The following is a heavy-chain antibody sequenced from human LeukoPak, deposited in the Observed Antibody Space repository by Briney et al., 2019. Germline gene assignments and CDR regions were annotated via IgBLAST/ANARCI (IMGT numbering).Heavy chain of an antibody. CDR1: GFTFSNYN. Sequence: GGSLRLSCAASGFTFSNYNMNWVRQAPGKGLEWVSSISSSSTYIYYADSVKGRFTISRDNAKNSLYLQMNSLRDEDTAVYYCARGYTYYFDYWGQGTLVTVSS. CDR3: ARGYTYYFDY. D-gene: IGHD1-14*01. CDR2: ISSSSTYI. J-gene: IGHJ4*02. V-gene: IGHV3-21*01.